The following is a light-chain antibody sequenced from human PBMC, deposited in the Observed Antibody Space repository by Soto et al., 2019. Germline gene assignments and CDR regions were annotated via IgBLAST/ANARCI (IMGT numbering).Light chain of an antibody. V-gene: IGKV1-9*01. CDR2: AAS. Sequence: DIQLTQSPSFLSASVGDRVTITCRASQGISSYLAWYQQKPGKAPKLLIYAASTLQSGVPSRFSGSRSVTEFTLTISSLQTEDFATYYCQQRNSYPYTFGQGTKLEI. CDR3: QQRNSYPYT. CDR1: QGISSY. J-gene: IGKJ2*01.